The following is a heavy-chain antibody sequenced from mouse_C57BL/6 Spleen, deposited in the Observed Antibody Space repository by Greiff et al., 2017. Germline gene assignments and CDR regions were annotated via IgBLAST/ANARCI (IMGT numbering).Heavy chain of an antibody. D-gene: IGHD1-1*01. CDR2: IWGDGST. Sequence: VHLVESGPGLVAPSQSLSITCTVSGFSLTSYGVSWVRQPPGKGLEWLGVIWGDGSTNYHSALISRLSISKDNSKSHVFLKLNSLQTDDTATYYCAKHGVVATASYWYFDVWGTGTTVTVSS. V-gene: IGHV2-3*01. CDR3: AKHGVVATASYWYFDV. CDR1: GFSLTSYG. J-gene: IGHJ1*03.